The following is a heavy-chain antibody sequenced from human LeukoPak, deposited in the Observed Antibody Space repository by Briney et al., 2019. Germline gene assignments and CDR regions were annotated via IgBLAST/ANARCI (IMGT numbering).Heavy chain of an antibody. CDR3: ARAGSGSYDGENFDY. CDR1: GFTFSSYA. CDR2: ISYDGSNK. V-gene: IGHV3-30-3*01. Sequence: GGSLRLSCAASGFTFSSYAMHWVRQAPGKGLEWVSVISYDGSNKYYADSVKGRFTISRDNSKNTLYLQMNSLRAEDTAVYYCARAGSGSYDGENFDYWGQGTLVTVSS. D-gene: IGHD3-10*01. J-gene: IGHJ4*02.